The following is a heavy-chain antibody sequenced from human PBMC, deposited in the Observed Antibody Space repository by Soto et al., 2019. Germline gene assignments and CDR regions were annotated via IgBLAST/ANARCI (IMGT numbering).Heavy chain of an antibody. V-gene: IGHV3-23*04. CDR1: GFTFNNYA. CDR2: ISANGQGI. CDR3: AKDRHYPRDQFQC. D-gene: IGHD2-2*01. Sequence: EVQLVESGGGLVQPGGSLRLSCAASGFTFNNYAFSWVRQAPGKGLEWVSAISANGQGIYYADSVRGRFIISRDNSKNTVFLHMDSMTVEYTAVDYCAKDRHYPRDQFQCCGQGTLVTVAS. J-gene: IGHJ4*02.